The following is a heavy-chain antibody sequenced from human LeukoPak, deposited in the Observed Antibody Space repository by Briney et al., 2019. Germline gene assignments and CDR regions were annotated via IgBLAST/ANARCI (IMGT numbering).Heavy chain of an antibody. J-gene: IGHJ4*02. Sequence: SETLSLTCAVCGGSFSGYYWSWIRQPPGKGLEWIGEINHSGSTNYNPSLKSRVTISVDTSKNQFSLKLSSVTAADTAVYYCARSSQRWLQRAFDYWGQGTLVTVSS. CDR2: INHSGST. CDR1: GGSFSGYY. D-gene: IGHD5-24*01. CDR3: ARSSQRWLQRAFDY. V-gene: IGHV4-34*01.